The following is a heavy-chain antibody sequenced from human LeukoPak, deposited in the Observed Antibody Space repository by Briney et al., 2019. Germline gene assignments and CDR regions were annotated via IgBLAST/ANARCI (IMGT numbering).Heavy chain of an antibody. CDR2: ISGSGGLT. V-gene: IGHV3-23*01. J-gene: IGHJ4*02. CDR1: GFTFSSYA. D-gene: IGHD4-17*01. Sequence: GGSLRLSCAASGFTFSSYAMNWVRQAPGKGLEWVSGISGSGGLTYYSDSVKGRFTISRDNSKNTLYLQMNSLRAEDTAIYYCAKDWTTVTTRFDYWGQGTLVTVSS. CDR3: AKDWTTVTTRFDY.